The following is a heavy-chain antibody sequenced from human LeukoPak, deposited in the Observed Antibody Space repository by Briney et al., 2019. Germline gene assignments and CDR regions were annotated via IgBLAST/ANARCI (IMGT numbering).Heavy chain of an antibody. CDR3: VKDLSYESSGHVLEY. J-gene: IGHJ4*02. CDR1: VFMLGDYT. CDR2: IRRDWTT. Sequence: PGRSLRLSCVPSVFMLGDYTMHCVPDTPGKTLEWVSLIRRDWTTYYTDAVKGPFTISRDNSKDSLYLQMDTLRSEDTDFYSCVKDLSYESSGHVLEYWGQGTLVTVSS. V-gene: IGHV3-43*01. D-gene: IGHD3-22*01.